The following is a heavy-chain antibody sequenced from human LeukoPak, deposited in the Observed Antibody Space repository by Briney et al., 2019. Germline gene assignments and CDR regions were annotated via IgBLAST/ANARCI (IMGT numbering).Heavy chain of an antibody. Sequence: PSETLSLTCTVSGGSISSYYWSWIRQPPGKGLEWIGYIYYSGSTNYNPSLKSRVTISVDTSKNQFSLKLSSVTAADTAVYYCVASRRNYYGSGSSIDYWGQGTLVTVSS. J-gene: IGHJ4*02. CDR2: IYYSGST. CDR1: GGSISSYY. D-gene: IGHD3-10*01. CDR3: VASRRNYYGSGSSIDY. V-gene: IGHV4-59*01.